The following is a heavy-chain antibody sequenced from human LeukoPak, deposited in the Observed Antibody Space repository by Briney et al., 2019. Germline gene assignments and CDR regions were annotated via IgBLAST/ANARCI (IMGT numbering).Heavy chain of an antibody. CDR1: GFTFSSYS. D-gene: IGHD3-22*01. V-gene: IGHV3-21*01. CDR2: ISSSSSYI. Sequence: GGSLRLSCAASGFTFSSYSMNWVRQAPGKGLEWVSSISSSSSYIYYADSVKGRFTISRDNAKNSLYLQMNSLRAEDTAVYYCARSPHLYYYDSSGYYGDAFDIWGQGTMVTVSS. CDR3: ARSPHLYYYDSSGYYGDAFDI. J-gene: IGHJ3*02.